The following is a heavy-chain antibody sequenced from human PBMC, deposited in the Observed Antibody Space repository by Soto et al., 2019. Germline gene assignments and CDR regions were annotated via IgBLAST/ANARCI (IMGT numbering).Heavy chain of an antibody. D-gene: IGHD6-19*01. Sequence: SETLSLTCAVYGGSFSGYYWSWIRQPPGKGLEWIGEINHSGSTNYNPSLKSRVTISVDTSKNQFSLKLSSVTAADTAVYYCARDRAVAGTVWFDPWGQGTLVTVS. CDR3: ARDRAVAGTVWFDP. J-gene: IGHJ5*02. CDR2: INHSGST. CDR1: GGSFSGYY. V-gene: IGHV4-34*09.